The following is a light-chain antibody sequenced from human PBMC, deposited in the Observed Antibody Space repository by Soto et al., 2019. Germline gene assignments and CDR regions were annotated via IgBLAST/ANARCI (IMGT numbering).Light chain of an antibody. J-gene: IGLJ1*01. CDR3: QSYDSSLSAYV. Sequence: QSVLTQPPSVSGAPGQRVTISCTGSNSNIGAGYDVHWYQQVPGAAPKLLIYTANNRPSSVPDRFSVSKSGTSASLAITGLQAEDDADYYCQSYDSSLSAYVFGTGTKLTVL. CDR1: NSNIGAGYD. CDR2: TAN. V-gene: IGLV1-40*01.